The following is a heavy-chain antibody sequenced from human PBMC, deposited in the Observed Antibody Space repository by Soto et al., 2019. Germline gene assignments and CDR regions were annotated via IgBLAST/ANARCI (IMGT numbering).Heavy chain of an antibody. Sequence: ASVKVSCKASGYTFTGYYMHWVRQAPGQGLEWMGWINPNSGGTNYAQKFQGRVTMTRDTSISTAYMELSRLRSDDTAVYYCARGRGIVVVPAERRLPPGWLDPWGQGPLVTVYS. CDR2: INPNSGGT. J-gene: IGHJ5*02. V-gene: IGHV1-2*02. CDR1: GYTFTGYY. D-gene: IGHD2-2*01. CDR3: ARGRGIVVVPAERRLPPGWLDP.